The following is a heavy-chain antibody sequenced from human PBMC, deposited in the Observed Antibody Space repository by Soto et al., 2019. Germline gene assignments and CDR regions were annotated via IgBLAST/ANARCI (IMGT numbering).Heavy chain of an antibody. CDR3: AREECRSTSCYVGYYYYYMDV. CDR2: ISSSGSTI. D-gene: IGHD2-2*01. V-gene: IGHV3-11*01. J-gene: IGHJ6*03. Sequence: QVQLVESGGGLVKPGGSLRLSCAASGFTFSDYYMSWIRQAPGKGLEWVSYISSSGSTIYYADSVKGRFTISRDNAKNSLYLQMNSLRAEDTAVYYCAREECRSTSCYVGYYYYYMDVWGKGTTVTVSS. CDR1: GFTFSDYY.